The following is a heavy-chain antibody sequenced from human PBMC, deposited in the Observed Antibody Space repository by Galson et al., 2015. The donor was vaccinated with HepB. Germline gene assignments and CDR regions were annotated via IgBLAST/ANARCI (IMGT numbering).Heavy chain of an antibody. CDR2: IDWDDDK. D-gene: IGHD3-9*01. Sequence: PALVKPTQTLTLTCTFSGFSLSTSGMCVSWIRQPPGKALEWLALIDWDDDKYYSTSLKTRLTISKDTSKNQVVLTMTNMDPVDTATYYCARAYILAGKPPYYYGMDVWGQGTTVTVSS. V-gene: IGHV2-70*01. CDR3: ARAYILAGKPPYYYGMDV. J-gene: IGHJ6*02. CDR1: GFSLSTSGMC.